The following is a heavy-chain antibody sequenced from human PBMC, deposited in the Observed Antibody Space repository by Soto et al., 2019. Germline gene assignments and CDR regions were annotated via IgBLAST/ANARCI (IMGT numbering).Heavy chain of an antibody. V-gene: IGHV2-5*02. CDR1: GFSISTHGVG. CDR3: AHRRGGYNWDDGYFDY. D-gene: IGHD1-20*01. CDR2: TYWDDDN. Sequence: SGPTLVNPTQTLTLTCTFSGFSISTHGVGVGWIRQPPGKALEWLAFTYWDDDNRYNPSLKSRLTVAKDASKCQVVLLMTSMDPVDTATYYCAHRRGGYNWDDGYFDYWGQGTLVTVSS. J-gene: IGHJ4*02.